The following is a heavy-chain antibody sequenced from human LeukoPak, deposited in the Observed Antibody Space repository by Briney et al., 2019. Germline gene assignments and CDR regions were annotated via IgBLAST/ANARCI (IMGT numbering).Heavy chain of an antibody. CDR3: ARPRLIGEVLDY. J-gene: IGHJ4*01. V-gene: IGHV3-7*01. Sequence: PGGSLRLSCAASGFSFSRYWMSWVRQAPGKGLEWVANIKQDGSEKNYVESVKGRFTISRDNAKNSLYLQMDSLRDEDTAVYYCARPRLIGEVLDYWGQGTLVTVSS. CDR2: IKQDGSEK. CDR1: GFSFSRYW. D-gene: IGHD3-10*01.